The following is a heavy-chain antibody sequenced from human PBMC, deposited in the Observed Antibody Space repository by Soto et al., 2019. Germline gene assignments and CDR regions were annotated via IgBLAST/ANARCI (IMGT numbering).Heavy chain of an antibody. V-gene: IGHV4-39*01. CDR2: TYYSGST. D-gene: IGHD5-12*01. Sequence: SETLSLTCTVSGGAIGSSRYYWGWIRQPPGKGLEWIGNTYYSGSTNYNPSLKSRVTISVDTSKNQFSLKLTSVTAADTAVYNCARQFVVGGYDSWGRGTLVTVSS. CDR1: GGAIGSSRYY. J-gene: IGHJ4*02. CDR3: ARQFVVGGYDS.